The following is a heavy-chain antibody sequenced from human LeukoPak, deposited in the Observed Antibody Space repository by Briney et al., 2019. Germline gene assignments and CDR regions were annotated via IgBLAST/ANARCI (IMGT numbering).Heavy chain of an antibody. Sequence: SETLSLTCTVSGGSISSYYWSWIRQPPGKGLEWIGYINYSGSTNYNPSLKSRVTISVDTSKNQFSLKLSSVTAADTAVYYCARDRRFGELFGWFDPWGQGTLVTVSS. CDR3: ARDRRFGELFGWFDP. CDR1: GGSISSYY. CDR2: INYSGST. J-gene: IGHJ5*02. D-gene: IGHD3-10*01. V-gene: IGHV4-59*01.